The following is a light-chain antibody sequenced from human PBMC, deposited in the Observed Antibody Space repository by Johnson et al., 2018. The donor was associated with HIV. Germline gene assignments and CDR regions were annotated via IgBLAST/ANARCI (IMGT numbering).Light chain of an antibody. CDR3: GAWDSGLTAHFV. Sequence: QPVLTQPPSVSAAPGQKVTISCSGNNSNIGYNSVSWYQRVPGTAPKLLIYENNKRPSGIADRFSASKSGTSATLAITGLQTGDEADYYCGAWDSGLTAHFVFGSGTTITVL. V-gene: IGLV1-51*02. CDR1: NSNIGYNS. CDR2: ENN. J-gene: IGLJ1*01.